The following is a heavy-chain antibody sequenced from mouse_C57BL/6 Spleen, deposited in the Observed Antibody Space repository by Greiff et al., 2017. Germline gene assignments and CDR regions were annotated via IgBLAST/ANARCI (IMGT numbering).Heavy chain of an antibody. CDR3: TTIYYDYDYFDY. V-gene: IGHV14-1*01. CDR2: IDPEDGDT. J-gene: IGHJ2*01. Sequence: EVKLMESGAELVRPGASVKLSCTASGFNIKDYYMHWVKQRPEQGLEWIGRIDPEDGDTEYAPKFQGKATMTADTSSNTAYLQLSSLTSEDTAVYYCTTIYYDYDYFDYWGQGTTLTVSS. D-gene: IGHD2-4*01. CDR1: GFNIKDYY.